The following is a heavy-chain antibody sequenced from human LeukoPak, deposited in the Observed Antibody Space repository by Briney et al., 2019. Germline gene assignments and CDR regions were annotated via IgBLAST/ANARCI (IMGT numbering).Heavy chain of an antibody. D-gene: IGHD6-19*01. V-gene: IGHV4-59*08. CDR2: IYYSGIT. Sequence: SETLSLTCTVSGGSISNYYWSWIRQSPGKGLEWIGYIYYSGITNYNPSLKSRVTISVDTSKNQFSLKLSSVTAADTAVYYCARQIGVEWLGSSESYFDYWGQGTLVTVSS. CDR3: ARQIGVEWLGSSESYFDY. J-gene: IGHJ4*02. CDR1: GGSISNYY.